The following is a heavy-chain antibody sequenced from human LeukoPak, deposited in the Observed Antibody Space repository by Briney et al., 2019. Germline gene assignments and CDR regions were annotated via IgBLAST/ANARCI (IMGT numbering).Heavy chain of an antibody. D-gene: IGHD1-1*01. CDR2: ISGSGGRI. CDR1: GFTFSSYS. V-gene: IGHV3-23*01. J-gene: IGHJ4*02. CDR3: AKNPRLEGWIYFDS. Sequence: GGSLRLSCAASGFTFSSYSMSWVRQAQGKGLEWVSSISGSGGRIDYADSVKGRFTISRDNSKNTLSLQMNSLTAEDTAVYYCAKNPRLEGWIYFDSWGQGILVTVSS.